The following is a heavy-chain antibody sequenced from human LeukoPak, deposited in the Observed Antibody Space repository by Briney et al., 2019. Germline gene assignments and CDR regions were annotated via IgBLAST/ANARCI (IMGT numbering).Heavy chain of an antibody. CDR2: ISGSGGST. D-gene: IGHD3-10*01. Sequence: GGFLRLSCAASGFTFSSYAMSWVRQAPGKGLEWVSAISGSGGSTYYADSVKGRFTISRDNSKNTLYLQMNSLRAEDTAVYYCAKDALITMVRGVIPPGYWGQETLVTVSS. V-gene: IGHV3-23*01. CDR3: AKDALITMVRGVIPPGY. CDR1: GFTFSSYA. J-gene: IGHJ4*02.